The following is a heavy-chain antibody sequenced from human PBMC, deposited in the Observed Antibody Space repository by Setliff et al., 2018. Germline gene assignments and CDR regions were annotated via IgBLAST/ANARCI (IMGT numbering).Heavy chain of an antibody. Sequence: ASVKVSCKVSGYTLTELSMHWVRQAPGKGLEWMGGFDPEDGETIYAQKFQGRVTMTEDTSTDTAYMELGSLRSEDTAVYYCATVDIVATITGGYYFNYWGQGAQVTVSS. D-gene: IGHD5-12*01. CDR3: ATVDIVATITGGYYFNY. CDR1: GYTLTELS. J-gene: IGHJ4*02. V-gene: IGHV1-24*01. CDR2: FDPEDGET.